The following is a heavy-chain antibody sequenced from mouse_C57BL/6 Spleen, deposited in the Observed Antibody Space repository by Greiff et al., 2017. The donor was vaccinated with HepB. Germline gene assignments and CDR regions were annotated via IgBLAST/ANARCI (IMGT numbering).Heavy chain of an antibody. J-gene: IGHJ1*03. V-gene: IGHV5-17*01. D-gene: IGHD1-1*01. Sequence: EVQVVESGGGLVKPGGSLKLSCAASGFTFSDYGMHWVRQAPEKGLEWVAYISSGSSTIYYADTVKGRFTIPRDNAKNTLFLQMTSLRSEDTAMYYCARANYGGYFDVWGTGTTVTVSS. CDR1: GFTFSDYG. CDR2: ISSGSSTI. CDR3: ARANYGGYFDV.